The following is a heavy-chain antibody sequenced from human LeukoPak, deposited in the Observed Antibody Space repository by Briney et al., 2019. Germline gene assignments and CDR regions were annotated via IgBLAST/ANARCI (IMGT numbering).Heavy chain of an antibody. V-gene: IGHV3-43*02. D-gene: IGHD2-8*02. J-gene: IGHJ4*02. CDR1: GFSVDEHD. Sequence: GGSLRLSCAASGFSVDEHDMYWVRQVPGKGREGVCLISKDGGNKHYADSVKGRFSISRDNNRNSLSLQMSSLRSEDTALYFCAKGSGAPNNFDYWGQGALVTVSS. CDR3: AKGSGAPNNFDY. CDR2: ISKDGGNK.